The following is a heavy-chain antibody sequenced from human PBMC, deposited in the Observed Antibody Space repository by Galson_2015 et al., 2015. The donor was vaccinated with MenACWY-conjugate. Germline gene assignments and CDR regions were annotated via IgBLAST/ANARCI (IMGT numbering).Heavy chain of an antibody. Sequence: SLRLSCAASRFTFSNYGFQWVRQAPGKGLEWVAVISYDGSHKYFADSVRGRFTISRDNSNNTLYLQMNSLRVEDTAVYYCAKALSSGWFDAYDIWGQGTMVTVSS. V-gene: IGHV3-30*18. CDR3: AKALSSGWFDAYDI. J-gene: IGHJ3*02. CDR1: RFTFSNYG. D-gene: IGHD6-19*01. CDR2: ISYDGSHK.